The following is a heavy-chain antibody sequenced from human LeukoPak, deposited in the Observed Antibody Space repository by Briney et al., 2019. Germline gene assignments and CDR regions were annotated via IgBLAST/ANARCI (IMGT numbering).Heavy chain of an antibody. Sequence: ASVKVSCKASGYTFTGYYIHWVRQAPGQGLEWMGWINPNSGGTNYARKFQGRVTMTTDTSLSTAYMDLSRLRSDDTGVYYCARDLGSSWYFAGGYWGQGTLVTVSS. D-gene: IGHD6-13*01. CDR1: GYTFTGYY. V-gene: IGHV1-2*02. J-gene: IGHJ4*02. CDR3: ARDLGSSWYFAGGY. CDR2: INPNSGGT.